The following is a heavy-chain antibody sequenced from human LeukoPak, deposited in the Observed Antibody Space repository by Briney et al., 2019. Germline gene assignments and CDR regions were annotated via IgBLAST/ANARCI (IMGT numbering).Heavy chain of an antibody. V-gene: IGHV4-59*08. CDR2: IYYSGST. Sequence: PSETLSLTCTVSGGSISSYYWSWIRQPPGKGLEWIGYIYYSGSTNYNPSLKSRVTISVDTSKNQFSLKLSSVTAADTAVYYCARASPMDVWGKGTTVTVSS. CDR3: ARASPMDV. J-gene: IGHJ6*03. CDR1: GGSISSYY.